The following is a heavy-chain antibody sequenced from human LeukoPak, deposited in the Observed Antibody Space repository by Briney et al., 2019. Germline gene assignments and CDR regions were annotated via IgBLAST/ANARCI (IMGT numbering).Heavy chain of an antibody. J-gene: IGHJ6*02. CDR2: INPNSGGT. CDR1: GYTFTSYD. Sequence: ASVKVSCKASGYTFTSYDINWVRQATGQGLEWMGWINPNSGGTNYAQKFQGWVTMTRDTSISTAYMELSRLRSDDTAVYYCARDRYSSVGLGYGMDVWGQGTTVTVSS. CDR3: ARDRYSSVGLGYGMDV. D-gene: IGHD6-25*01. V-gene: IGHV1-2*04.